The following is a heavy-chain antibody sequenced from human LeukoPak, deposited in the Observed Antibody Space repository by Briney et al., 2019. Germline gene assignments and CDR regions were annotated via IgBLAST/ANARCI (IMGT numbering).Heavy chain of an antibody. CDR3: AKAPHCPNDVCRYFDY. J-gene: IGHJ4*02. CDR2: ISYDGSNK. Sequence: GGSLRLSCAASGFTFSSYGMHWVRQAPGKGLEWVAVISYDGSNKYYADSVKGRFTISRDNSKNTLYLQMNSLRAEDTAVYYCAKAPHCPNDVCRYFDYWGQGILVTVSS. V-gene: IGHV3-30*18. D-gene: IGHD2-8*01. CDR1: GFTFSSYG.